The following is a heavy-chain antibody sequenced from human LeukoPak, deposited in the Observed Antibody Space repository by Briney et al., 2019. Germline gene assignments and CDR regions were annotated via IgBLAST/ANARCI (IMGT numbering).Heavy chain of an antibody. CDR1: GYTFTSYG. Sequence: GASVTVSCKASGYTFTSYGISWVRQAPGQGLEWMGWISAYNGNTNYAQKLQGRVTMTTDTSTSTAYMELRSLRSDDTAVYYCARHFTIFGVVRYYYYGMDVWGQGTTVTVSS. V-gene: IGHV1-18*01. CDR2: ISAYNGNT. D-gene: IGHD3-3*01. J-gene: IGHJ6*02. CDR3: ARHFTIFGVVRYYYYGMDV.